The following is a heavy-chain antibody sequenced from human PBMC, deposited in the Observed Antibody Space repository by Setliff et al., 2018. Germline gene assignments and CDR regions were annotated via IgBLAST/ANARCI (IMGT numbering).Heavy chain of an antibody. J-gene: IGHJ6*02. CDR2: IYPGDSDT. D-gene: IGHD5-18*01. V-gene: IGHV5-51*01. CDR3: ARVTPDYYYYYGMDV. CDR1: GYSFTSYW. Sequence: PGESLKISCKGSGYSFTSYWIGWVRQMPGKGLEWMGIIYPGDSDTRDSPSFQGQVTISADKSISTAYLQWSSLKASDTAMYYCARVTPDYYYYYGMDVWGQGTTVTVSS.